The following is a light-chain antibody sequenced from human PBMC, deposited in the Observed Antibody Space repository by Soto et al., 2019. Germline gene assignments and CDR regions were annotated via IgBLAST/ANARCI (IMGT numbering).Light chain of an antibody. CDR1: NSDIGFYNY. Sequence: QSVLTQPGSVSGSPGQSITISCTGTNSDIGFYNYVSWYQQHPGEAPKLIIYEVAKRPSGVSSRFSGSKSGNTASLTISGLQAEDEADYHCSSYTSSSPLYVFGTGTKVTVL. CDR2: EVA. CDR3: SSYTSSSPLYV. J-gene: IGLJ1*01. V-gene: IGLV2-14*01.